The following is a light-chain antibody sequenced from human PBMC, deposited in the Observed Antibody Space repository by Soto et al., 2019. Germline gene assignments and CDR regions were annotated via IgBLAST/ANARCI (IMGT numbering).Light chain of an antibody. V-gene: IGKV3-20*01. Sequence: VLPQSPGTMSLSPGEGSPLSGRASQSVSSNYLAWYQQKPGQAPRLLIYGASSRATGIPDRFSGSGSGTDFTLTISRLEPEDFAVYYCQQYGSSPMTVGQGTRLEIK. CDR2: GAS. J-gene: IGKJ5*01. CDR3: QQYGSSPMT. CDR1: QSVSSNY.